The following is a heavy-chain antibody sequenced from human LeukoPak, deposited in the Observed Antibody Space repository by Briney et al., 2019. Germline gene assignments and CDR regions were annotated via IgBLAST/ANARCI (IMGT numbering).Heavy chain of an antibody. CDR3: AGGADGVSSNSRGWFDP. Sequence: GGSLRLSCAASGFTFSSYEMNWVRRAPGKGLEWVSSISTSSSYIYYADSVRGRFTISRDNAKNSLYLQMNSLRAEDTAVYSCAGGADGVSSNSRGWFDPWGQGTLVTVSS. J-gene: IGHJ5*02. D-gene: IGHD2-15*01. CDR2: ISTSSSYI. V-gene: IGHV3-21*01. CDR1: GFTFSSYE.